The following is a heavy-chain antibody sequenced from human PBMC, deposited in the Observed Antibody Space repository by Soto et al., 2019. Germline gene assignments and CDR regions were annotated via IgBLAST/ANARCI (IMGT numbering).Heavy chain of an antibody. CDR3: AAGTMVNFYYYYMDV. CDR2: IKQDGSEK. D-gene: IGHD2-21*01. CDR1: GFTFSSYW. Sequence: EVQLVESGGGLVQPGGSLRLSCAASGFTFSSYWMTWVRQAPGKGLEWVANIKQDGSEKYYLDSLKCRFTISRDNAKNSLYLQMNSMRVEDTAVYYCAAGTMVNFYYYYMDVGGKGPTVTVSS. V-gene: IGHV3-7*01. J-gene: IGHJ6*03.